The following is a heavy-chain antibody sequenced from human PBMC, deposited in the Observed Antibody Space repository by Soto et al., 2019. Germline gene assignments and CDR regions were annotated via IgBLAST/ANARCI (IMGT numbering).Heavy chain of an antibody. Sequence: EVQLVQSGAEVKKPGESLKISCKGSGYSFTSYWIGWVRQMPGKGLEWMGIIYPGDSDTRYSPSFQGQVTISADKSISTAYLQWSSLKASDTAMYYCARVDRPQKLLWFGELPHQIDYWGQGTLVTVSS. D-gene: IGHD3-10*01. CDR1: GYSFTSYW. V-gene: IGHV5-51*01. J-gene: IGHJ4*02. CDR3: ARVDRPQKLLWFGELPHQIDY. CDR2: IYPGDSDT.